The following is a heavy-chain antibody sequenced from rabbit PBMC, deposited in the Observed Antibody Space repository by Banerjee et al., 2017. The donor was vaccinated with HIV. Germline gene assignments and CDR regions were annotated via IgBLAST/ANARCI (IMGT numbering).Heavy chain of an antibody. V-gene: IGHV1S47*01. CDR1: GFSFSSSYW. D-gene: IGHD6-1*01. Sequence: QEQLEESGGDLVKPEGSLTLTCTASGFSFSSSYWIWWVRQAPGKGPEWIACIGVGDGSTYYASWVNGRFTISSSTSLNTVTLQMTSLTVADTATYFCARDHAAGDGGYGYDLWGPGTLVTVS. J-gene: IGHJ4*01. CDR3: ARDHAAGDGGYGYDL. CDR2: IGVGDGST.